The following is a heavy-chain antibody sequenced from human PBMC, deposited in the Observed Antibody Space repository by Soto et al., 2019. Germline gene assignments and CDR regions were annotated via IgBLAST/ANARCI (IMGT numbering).Heavy chain of an antibody. CDR3: VRNWRYYGGDYYYGMDA. D-gene: IGHD3-10*01. J-gene: IGHJ6*02. CDR1: GFSLNTGGVG. CDR2: IYWDDDE. V-gene: IGHV2-5*02. Sequence: ITLKESGPPLVKPTQTLTLTCTFSGFSLNTGGVGVGWVRQPRGKAMEWLALIYWDDDERYRPSLRSRLNSAKDTIHNQVVLTMTNMDPEDTATYSCVRNWRYYGGDYYYGMDAWGQGTTVTVSS.